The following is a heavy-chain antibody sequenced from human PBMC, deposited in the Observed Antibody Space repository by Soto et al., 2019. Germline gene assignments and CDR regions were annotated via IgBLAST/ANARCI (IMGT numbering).Heavy chain of an antibody. CDR3: AKSSMLYNFDY. CDR2: ISYDASNK. CDR1: GFTFSSYG. V-gene: IGHV3-30*18. J-gene: IGHJ4*02. D-gene: IGHD2-8*01. Sequence: QVQLVESGGGLVQPGRSLRLSCAASGFTFSSYGMHWVRQAPGKGLEWVEVISYDASNKYYADSVKGRFTISRDNSKNTLSLPMNSLRAEDTAVYYCAKSSMLYNFDYWGQGTMVTVSS.